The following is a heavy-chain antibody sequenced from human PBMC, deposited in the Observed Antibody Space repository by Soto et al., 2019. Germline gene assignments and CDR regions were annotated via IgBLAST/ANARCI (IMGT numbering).Heavy chain of an antibody. CDR2: ISGSGTSA. CDR1: GFTFGIYV. CDR3: AKGHANGWYGALDY. V-gene: IGHV3-23*01. Sequence: EMQLLESGGGLVQTGGSLRLSCAASGFTFGIYVMGWVRQAPGKGLEWVSTISGSGTSAYYADSVKGRFTFSRDNSKSMVYLQMDSLRAEDTAIYYCAKGHANGWYGALDYWGRGSLVTVSS. D-gene: IGHD6-19*01. J-gene: IGHJ4*02.